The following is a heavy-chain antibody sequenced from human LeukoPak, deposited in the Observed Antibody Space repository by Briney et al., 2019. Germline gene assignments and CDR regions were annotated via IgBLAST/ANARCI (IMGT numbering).Heavy chain of an antibody. Sequence: PGGSLRLSCAASGFSFSRYWMSWVRQAPGKGLEWVSAISGSGGSTYYADSVKGRFTISRDNSKNTLYLRMNSLRAEDTAVYYCAKDSQAWFGEFMDVWGKGTTVTISS. V-gene: IGHV3-23*01. J-gene: IGHJ6*03. CDR2: ISGSGGST. CDR1: GFSFSRYW. CDR3: AKDSQAWFGEFMDV. D-gene: IGHD3-10*01.